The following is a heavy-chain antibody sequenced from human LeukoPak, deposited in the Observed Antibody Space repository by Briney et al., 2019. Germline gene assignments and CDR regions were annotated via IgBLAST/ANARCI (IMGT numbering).Heavy chain of an antibody. CDR3: AKTRSLDSSSWSHGDY. CDR1: GFTFSSYA. CDR2: ISGSGDST. J-gene: IGHJ4*02. D-gene: IGHD6-13*01. V-gene: IGHV3-23*01. Sequence: GGSLRLSCAASGFTFSSYAMSWVRQAPGKGLEWVSAISGSGDSTYYGDSVKGRFTISRGNSKNTLYLQMNSLRAEDTAVYYCAKTRSLDSSSWSHGDYWGQGTLVTVSS.